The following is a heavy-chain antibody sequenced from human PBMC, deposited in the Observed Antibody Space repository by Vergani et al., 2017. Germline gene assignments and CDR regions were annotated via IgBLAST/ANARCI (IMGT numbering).Heavy chain of an antibody. Sequence: QVQLVESGGGVVQPGRSLRLSCAASGFTFNQYGMHWVRQAPGKGLEWVAVTWYDGNNKQYADSVKGRFTISRDNSKSTMYLQMNSLRDEDTGLYYCARDVRLLYNRFDPWGQGTLVTVSS. CDR2: TWYDGNNK. CDR3: ARDVRLLYNRFDP. J-gene: IGHJ5*02. V-gene: IGHV3-33*01. D-gene: IGHD1-14*01. CDR1: GFTFNQYG.